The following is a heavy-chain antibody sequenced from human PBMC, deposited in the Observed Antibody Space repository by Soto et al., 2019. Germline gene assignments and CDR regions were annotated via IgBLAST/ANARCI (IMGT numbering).Heavy chain of an antibody. D-gene: IGHD6-6*01. CDR1: GGSISSGGYY. J-gene: IGHJ6*02. CDR2: IYYSGST. CDR3: ARGSSIAGLYYGMDV. V-gene: IGHV4-31*03. Sequence: SETLSLTCTVSGGSISSGGYYWSWIRQHPGKGLEWIGYIYYSGSTYYNPSLKSRVTISEDTSKNQFSLKLSSVTAADTAVYYCARGSSIAGLYYGMDVWGQGTTVTVSS.